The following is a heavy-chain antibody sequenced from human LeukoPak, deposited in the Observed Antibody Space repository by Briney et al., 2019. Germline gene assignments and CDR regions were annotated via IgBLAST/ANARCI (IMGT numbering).Heavy chain of an antibody. Sequence: GGSLRLSCAASGFTFSYYWMSWVRQAPGKGLEWVANMKQDGSDKYYVDSVMGRFTISKDNAKNSVYLQMNSLRPEDTAIYYCAWYGVTHGLDVWGQGTTVTVSS. D-gene: IGHD3-10*01. CDR3: AWYGVTHGLDV. CDR1: GFTFSYYW. CDR2: MKQDGSDK. J-gene: IGHJ6*02. V-gene: IGHV3-7*01.